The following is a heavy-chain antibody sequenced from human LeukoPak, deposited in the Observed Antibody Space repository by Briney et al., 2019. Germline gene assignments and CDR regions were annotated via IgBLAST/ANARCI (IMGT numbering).Heavy chain of an antibody. CDR2: ISYDGNIE. CDR3: ARFRNVRRGSDGYFFDY. CDR1: GFTFSNYA. J-gene: IGHJ4*02. Sequence: PGGSLRLFCAASGFTFSNYAMHWIRQAPGKGLQWVAVISYDGNIEYYTDSVKGRFNISRDNSNSALYLQMNGLRTEDTAAYYCARFRNVRRGSDGYFFDYWGQGTLVTVSS. D-gene: IGHD5-12*01. V-gene: IGHV3-30*04.